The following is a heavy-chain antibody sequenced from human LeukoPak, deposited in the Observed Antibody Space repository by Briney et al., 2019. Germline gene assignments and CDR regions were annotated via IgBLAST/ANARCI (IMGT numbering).Heavy chain of an antibody. Sequence: SETLSLTCTVSGCSISSYYWSWIRQPPGKGLEWIGYIYTSGSTNYNPSIKSRVTISVDQSKTQFSLTLSSVPGEDTAVYYCARHVLDFWSGYYTYWGQGPLVTVSS. J-gene: IGHJ4*02. V-gene: IGHV4-4*09. CDR3: ARHVLDFWSGYYTY. CDR2: IYTSGST. D-gene: IGHD3-3*01. CDR1: GCSISSYY.